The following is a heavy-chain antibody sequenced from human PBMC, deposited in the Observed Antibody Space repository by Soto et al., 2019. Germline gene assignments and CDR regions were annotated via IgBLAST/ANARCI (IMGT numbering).Heavy chain of an antibody. J-gene: IGHJ4*02. D-gene: IGHD1-1*01. CDR3: AWIAVASGHDSPDFDS. V-gene: IGHV1-18*01. CDR2: ISGFNGNT. Sequence: QVQLVQSGAEVKKPGASVKVSCKASGYTFNFYGITWVRQAPGQGLEWMGWISGFNGNTNYAADLQGRVTMTTDTSSSTAYMGLRGVRSDDTAVYYCAWIAVASGHDSPDFDSWGQGTLVTVSS. CDR1: GYTFNFYG.